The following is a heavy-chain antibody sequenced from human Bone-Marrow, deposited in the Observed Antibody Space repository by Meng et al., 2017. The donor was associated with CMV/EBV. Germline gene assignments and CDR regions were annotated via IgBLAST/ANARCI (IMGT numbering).Heavy chain of an antibody. CDR1: GDSVSSKSVA. CDR3: ARGSCSSTSCFAPYYDFWSGYYFDY. J-gene: IGHJ4*02. V-gene: IGHV6-1*01. Sequence: SQTLSLTCAISGDSVSSKSVAWNWIRQSPSRGLEWLGRTYYRSTWYNDYALSVESRIRINPDTSKNQFSLKLSSVTAADTAVYYCARGSCSSTSCFAPYYDFWSGYYFDYWGQGTLVTVSS. D-gene: IGHD3-3*01. CDR2: TYYRSTWYN.